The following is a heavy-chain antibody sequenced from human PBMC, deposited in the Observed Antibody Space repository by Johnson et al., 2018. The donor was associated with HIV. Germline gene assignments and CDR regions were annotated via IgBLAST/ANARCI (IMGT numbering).Heavy chain of an antibody. CDR2: IWYDGSNK. Sequence: QVHFVESGGGVVQPGRSLRLSCAASGFTFSTSGMHWVRQAPGKGLEWVAVIWYDGSNKYYADSVKGRFTISRDNSKNTLYLQMNSLRAEDTAVYYCAKDWVEYGAFDIWGQGAMVTVSS. CDR1: GFTFSTSG. CDR3: AKDWVEYGAFDI. D-gene: IGHD2/OR15-2a*01. J-gene: IGHJ3*02. V-gene: IGHV3-33*06.